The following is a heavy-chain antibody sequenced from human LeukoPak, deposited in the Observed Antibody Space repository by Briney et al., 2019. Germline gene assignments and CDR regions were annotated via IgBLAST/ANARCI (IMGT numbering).Heavy chain of an antibody. CDR3: ARDSGSYFSH. D-gene: IGHD1-26*01. V-gene: IGHV3-30-3*01. CDR1: GFTFSSYA. Sequence: GSLRLSCAASGFTFSSYAMHWVRQAPGKGLEWVAVISYDGSNKYYADSVKGRFTISRDSSKNTLYLQMNSLRAEDTAVYYCARDSGSYFSHWGRGTLVTVSS. J-gene: IGHJ4*02. CDR2: ISYDGSNK.